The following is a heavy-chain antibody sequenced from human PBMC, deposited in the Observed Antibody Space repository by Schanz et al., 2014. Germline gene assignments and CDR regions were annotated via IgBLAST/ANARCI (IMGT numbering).Heavy chain of an antibody. J-gene: IGHJ2*01. D-gene: IGHD2-21*02. V-gene: IGHV3-23*05. CDR2: VSSRSDEI. CDR1: GFTFDHYA. Sequence: DVQLLESGGGLVQPGGSLRLSCAASGFTFDHYAMTWVRQAPGKGLEWVAAVSSRSDEIKYADSVRGRFTISRDNSRRTMYLQMISLRAEDTAVYFCAKDLGVDCGDGCFNWYFDLWGRGSLVTVSS. CDR3: AKDLGVDCGDGCFNWYFDL.